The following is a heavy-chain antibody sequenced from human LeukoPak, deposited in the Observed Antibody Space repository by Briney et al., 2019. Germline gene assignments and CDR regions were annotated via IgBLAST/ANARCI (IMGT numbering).Heavy chain of an antibody. J-gene: IGHJ5*02. Sequence: SETLCLTCTVSGGSISSYYWSWIRQPPGKGLEWIGYIYYSGSTNYNPSLKSRVTISVDTSKNQFSLKLSSVTAADTAVYYCASLSGRPYNWFDPWGQGTLVTVSS. CDR2: IYYSGST. V-gene: IGHV4-59*01. CDR3: ASLSGRPYNWFDP. D-gene: IGHD5-12*01. CDR1: GGSISSYY.